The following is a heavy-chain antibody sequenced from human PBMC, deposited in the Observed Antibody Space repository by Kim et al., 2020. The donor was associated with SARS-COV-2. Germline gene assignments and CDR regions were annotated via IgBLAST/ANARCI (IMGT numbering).Heavy chain of an antibody. J-gene: IGHJ4*02. V-gene: IGHV1-3*01. CDR2: INAGNGNT. D-gene: IGHD3-10*01. CDR3: ARDRLFVRNFDY. Sequence: ASVKVSCKASGYTFTSYAMHWVRQAPGQRLEWMGWINAGNGNTKYSQKFQGRVTITRDTSASTAYMELSSLRSEDTAVYYCARDRLFVRNFDYWGQGTLVTVSS. CDR1: GYTFTSYA.